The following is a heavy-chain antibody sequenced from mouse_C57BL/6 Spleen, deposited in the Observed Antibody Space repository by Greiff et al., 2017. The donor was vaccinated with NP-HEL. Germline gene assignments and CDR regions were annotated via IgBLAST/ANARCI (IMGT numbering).Heavy chain of an antibody. D-gene: IGHD1-1*01. J-gene: IGHJ4*01. Sequence: QVQLQQPGAELVKPGASVKMSCKASGYTFTSYWITWVKPRPGQGLEWIGDIYPGSGSTNYNEKFKSKATLTVDTSSSTAYMQLSSLTSEDSAVYYCARHHYGSSYVPAMDYWGQGTSVTVSS. CDR1: GYTFTSYW. CDR2: IYPGSGST. V-gene: IGHV1-55*01. CDR3: ARHHYGSSYVPAMDY.